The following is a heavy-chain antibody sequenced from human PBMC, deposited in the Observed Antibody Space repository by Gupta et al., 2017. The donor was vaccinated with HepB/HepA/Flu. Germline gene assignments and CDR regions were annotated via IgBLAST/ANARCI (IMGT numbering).Heavy chain of an antibody. CDR2: ISGGGGTT. Sequence: EVQLLESGGNLVQPGESLRLSCAASGFTFSSYTMSWVRQAPGKGLGWVAAISGGGGTTYYAGSVKGRFTISRDNSKNTLYLQLNSLRAEDTAVYYCAKFDVDLDFWGQGTLVTVSS. CDR1: GFTFSSYT. V-gene: IGHV3-23*01. CDR3: AKFDVDLDF. J-gene: IGHJ4*02. D-gene: IGHD3-10*02.